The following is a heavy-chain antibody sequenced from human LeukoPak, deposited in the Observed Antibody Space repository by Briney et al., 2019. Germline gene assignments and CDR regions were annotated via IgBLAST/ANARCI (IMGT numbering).Heavy chain of an antibody. CDR2: MNPNSGNT. J-gene: IGHJ5*02. CDR3: ARVLAYCGGDCSHFDP. Sequence: GASVKVSCKASGYTFTSYDINWVRQATGQGLEWMGWMNPNSGNTGYAQKFQGRVTITRNTSISTAYMELSSLRSEDTAVYYCARVLAYCGGDCSHFDPWGQGTLVTVSS. CDR1: GYTFTSYD. V-gene: IGHV1-8*03. D-gene: IGHD2-21*01.